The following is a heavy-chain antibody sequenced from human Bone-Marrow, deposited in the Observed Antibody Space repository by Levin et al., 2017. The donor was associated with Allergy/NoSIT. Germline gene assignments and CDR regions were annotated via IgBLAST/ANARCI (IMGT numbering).Heavy chain of an antibody. D-gene: IGHD6-19*01. J-gene: IGHJ4*02. CDR2: FDPEDGET. Sequence: ASVKVSCKVSGYTLTELSMHWVRQAPGKGLEWMGGFDPEDGETIYAQKFQGRVTMTEDTSTDTAYMELSSLRSEDTAVYYCATYSRGWSAADYWGQGTLVTVSS. CDR1: GYTLTELS. CDR3: ATYSRGWSAADY. V-gene: IGHV1-24*01.